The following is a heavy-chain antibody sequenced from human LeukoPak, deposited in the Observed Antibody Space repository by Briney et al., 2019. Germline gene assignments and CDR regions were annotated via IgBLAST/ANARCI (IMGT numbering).Heavy chain of an antibody. V-gene: IGHV3-74*01. CDR1: GFSINNYW. CDR2: ISSDATTT. J-gene: IGHJ4*02. D-gene: IGHD6-13*01. Sequence: GGSLRLSCVASGFSINNYWMHWVRQAPGKGLMWVSRISSDATTTNYADSVKGRFTVSRDNAKNMVYLQMNSLRAEDTAVYYCARDRSSSWSAEFDYWGQGTLVTVSS. CDR3: ARDRSSSWSAEFDY.